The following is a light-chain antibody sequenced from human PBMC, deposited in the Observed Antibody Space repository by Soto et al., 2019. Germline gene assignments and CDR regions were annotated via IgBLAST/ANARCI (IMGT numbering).Light chain of an antibody. Sequence: DIHMTQSPSTLSASVGDRVTITCRASQSISYWLAWYQQKPGKAPKLLIYKASTLQSGVPSRFSGSGSGTEFTLTISSLQPDDFATYYCQQYSRDSTFGQGTNLEIK. V-gene: IGKV1-5*03. J-gene: IGKJ2*01. CDR1: QSISYW. CDR3: QQYSRDST. CDR2: KAS.